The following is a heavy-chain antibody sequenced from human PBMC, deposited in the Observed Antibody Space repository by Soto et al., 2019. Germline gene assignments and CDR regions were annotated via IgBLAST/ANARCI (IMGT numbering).Heavy chain of an antibody. CDR3: ATVPPFGVVVQYYYGMYV. CDR1: GYTFSSYS. V-gene: IGHV1-69*13. CDR2: IIPIFGTP. D-gene: IGHD3-3*01. Sequence: SVRVACKASGYTFSSYSISWVRQAPGQGLEWMGGIIPIFGTPNYAQNFQGRVTITADESTSTAYIELSSLRSEDTAVYYCATVPPFGVVVQYYYGMYVWGQGTTVTVS. J-gene: IGHJ6*02.